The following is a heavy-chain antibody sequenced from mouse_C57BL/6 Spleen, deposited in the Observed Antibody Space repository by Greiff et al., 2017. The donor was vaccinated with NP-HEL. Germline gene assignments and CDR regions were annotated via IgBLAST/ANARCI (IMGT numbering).Heavy chain of an antibody. CDR3: ARRDGYYYAMDY. D-gene: IGHD2-3*01. J-gene: IGHJ4*01. V-gene: IGHV1-82*01. Sequence: QVQPQQSGPELVTPGASVKISCKASGYAFSSSWMNWVKQRPGKGLEWIGRIYPGDGDTNYNGKFKGKATLTADKSSSTAYMQLSSLTSEDSAVYFCARRDGYYYAMDYWGQGTSVTVSS. CDR2: IYPGDGDT. CDR1: GYAFSSSW.